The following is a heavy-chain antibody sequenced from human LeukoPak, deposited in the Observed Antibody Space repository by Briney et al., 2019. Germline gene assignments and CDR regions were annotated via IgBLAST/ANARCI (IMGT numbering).Heavy chain of an antibody. CDR1: GFTFSSYW. V-gene: IGHV3-74*01. Sequence: PGGSLRLSCAASGFTFSSYWMHWVRQAPGKGLVWVSRINTDGSSTSYADSVKGRFTISRDNSQKKVFLQMNNLRPEDTALYYCARATSSPGYFDLWGPGTQVTVSS. CDR3: ARATSSPGYFDL. CDR2: INTDGSST. D-gene: IGHD3-10*01. J-gene: IGHJ4*02.